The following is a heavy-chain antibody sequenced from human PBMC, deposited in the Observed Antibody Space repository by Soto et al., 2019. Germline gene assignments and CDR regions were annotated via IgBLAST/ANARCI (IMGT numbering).Heavy chain of an antibody. CDR1: GYTFTGNY. D-gene: IGHD6-13*01. J-gene: IGHJ4*02. CDR2: INPNSGGT. V-gene: IGHV1-2*04. Sequence: ASVKVSCKASGYTFTGNYMHWVRQAPGQGLEWMGWINPNSGGTNYAQKFQGWVTMTRDTSISTAYMELSRLRSDDTAVYYCAREMIAAATYYFDYWDQGTLVTVSS. CDR3: AREMIAAATYYFDY.